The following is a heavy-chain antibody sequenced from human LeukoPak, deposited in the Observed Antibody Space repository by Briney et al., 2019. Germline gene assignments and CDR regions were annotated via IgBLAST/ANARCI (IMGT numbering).Heavy chain of an antibody. CDR2: ISAYNGNT. CDR1: GYTFTSYG. J-gene: IGHJ6*02. CDR3: ARDLVENSSSWYSMLNNYYYGMDV. D-gene: IGHD6-13*01. V-gene: IGHV1-18*01. Sequence: GASVKVSCKASGYTFTSYGISWVRQAPGQGLEWMGWISAYNGNTNYAQKLQGRVTMTTDTSTSTAYMELSSLRSEDTAVYYCARDLVENSSSWYSMLNNYYYGMDVWGQGTTVTVSS.